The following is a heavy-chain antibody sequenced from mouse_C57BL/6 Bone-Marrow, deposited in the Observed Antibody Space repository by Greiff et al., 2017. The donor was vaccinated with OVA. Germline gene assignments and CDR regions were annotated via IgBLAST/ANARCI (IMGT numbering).Heavy chain of an antibody. CDR1: GYSITSGYD. D-gene: IGHD2-14*01. J-gene: IGHJ4*01. Sequence: EVKLQESGPGMVKPSQSLSLTCTVTGYSITSGYDWYWIRHFPGNKLEWMGYISYSGSTNYNPSLKSRISITHDKSKNHFFLKLNSVTTEDTATYYCARGGYPGAMDYWGQGTSVTVSS. V-gene: IGHV3-1*01. CDR3: ARGGYPGAMDY. CDR2: ISYSGST.